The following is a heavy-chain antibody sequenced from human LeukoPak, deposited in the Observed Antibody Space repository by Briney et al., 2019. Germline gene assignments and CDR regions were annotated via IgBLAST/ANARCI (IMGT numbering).Heavy chain of an antibody. J-gene: IGHJ6*03. D-gene: IGHD3-10*01. CDR1: GGSISSYY. V-gene: IGHV4-4*09. CDR2: IYTSGST. CDR3: ARLFRGVAPYYYYYMDV. Sequence: SETLSLTCTVSGGSISSYYWSWIRQPPGKGLEWIGYIYTSGSTNYNPSLKSRVTISVDTSKNQSSLKLSSVTAADTAVYYCARLFRGVAPYYYYYMDVWGKGTTVTVSS.